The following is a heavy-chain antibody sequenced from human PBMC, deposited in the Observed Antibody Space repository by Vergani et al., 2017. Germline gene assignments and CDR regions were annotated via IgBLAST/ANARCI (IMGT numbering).Heavy chain of an antibody. Sequence: QVQLQESGPGLVKPSETLSLTCTVSGGSISSYYWSWIRQPPGKGLEWIGFIYYSGSTNYDPSLKSRVTISVDTSKNQFSLRLSSVTAADTAVYYCAREIVGPTTAFEIWGQGTMVTVSS. V-gene: IGHV4-59*01. CDR1: GGSISSYY. D-gene: IGHD1-26*01. CDR3: AREIVGPTTAFEI. J-gene: IGHJ3*02. CDR2: IYYSGST.